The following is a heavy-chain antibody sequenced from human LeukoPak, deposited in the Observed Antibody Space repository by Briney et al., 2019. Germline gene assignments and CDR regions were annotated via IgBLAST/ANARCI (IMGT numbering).Heavy chain of an antibody. Sequence: PSETLSLTCTVSGGSISSYYWSWIRQPPGKGLEWIGYIYYSGSTNYNPSLKSRVTISVDTSKNQFSLRVSSVTAADTAVYYCARRATGKAFDIWGQGTMVTVSS. CDR2: IYYSGST. CDR1: GGSISSYY. D-gene: IGHD3-10*01. CDR3: ARRATGKAFDI. V-gene: IGHV4-59*08. J-gene: IGHJ3*02.